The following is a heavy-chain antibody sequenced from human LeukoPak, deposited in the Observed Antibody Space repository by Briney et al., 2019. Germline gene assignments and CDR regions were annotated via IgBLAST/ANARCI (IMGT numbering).Heavy chain of an antibody. Sequence: PSETLSLTCTVSVGSISNYYWSWVREPPEKGLEWIGYIYYSGSTNYNPSLKSRVTISVDTSNNQFSLKLSSVTAADTAVYYCARTYGWHFDYWGQGTLVTVSS. CDR3: ARTYGWHFDY. D-gene: IGHD5-24*01. CDR2: IYYSGST. J-gene: IGHJ4*02. V-gene: IGHV4-59*01. CDR1: VGSISNYY.